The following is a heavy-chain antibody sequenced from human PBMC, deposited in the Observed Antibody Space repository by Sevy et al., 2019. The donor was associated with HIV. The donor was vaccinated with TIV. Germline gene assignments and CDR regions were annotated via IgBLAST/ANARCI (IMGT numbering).Heavy chain of an antibody. CDR2: ISRTTGVI. CDR1: GFTVSSNY. V-gene: IGHV3-11*04. D-gene: IGHD6-6*01. Sequence: GGSLRLSCAASGFTVSSNYMSWVRQAPGKGLEWVAFISRTTGVIFYADSVKGRFTISRDNSKNSLYLQLYSLTVEDTAVYYCARAKYSSPHYYYYGLDVWGQGTTVTVSS. CDR3: ARAKYSSPHYYYYGLDV. J-gene: IGHJ6*02.